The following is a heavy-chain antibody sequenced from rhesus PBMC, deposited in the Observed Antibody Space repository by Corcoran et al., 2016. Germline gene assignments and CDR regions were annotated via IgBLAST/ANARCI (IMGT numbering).Heavy chain of an antibody. CDR3: ARLTSSYSSWSGV. CDR1: GGSISSNY. D-gene: IGHD6-13*01. Sequence: QVQLQESGPGLVKPSETLSLTCAVSGGSISSNYWSWIRQPPGRGLEWIGRISGRGGSTDYTPSLQSRVTISTGTSNNQFSLKLSSVTAADTAVYYCARLTSSYSSWSGVWGPGVLVTVSS. J-gene: IGHJ5-1*01. V-gene: IGHV4-160*01. CDR2: ISGRGGST.